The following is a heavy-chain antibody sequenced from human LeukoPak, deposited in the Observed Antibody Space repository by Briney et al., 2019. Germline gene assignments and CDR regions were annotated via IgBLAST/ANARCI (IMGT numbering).Heavy chain of an antibody. CDR1: GFTFSDYY. J-gene: IGHJ4*02. Sequence: PGGSLRLSCAASGFTFSDYYMTWVRQAPGKGLEWVSSMSASSGRTYYADSVKGRFTISRDNSKNTLYLQMNSLRAEDTAVYYCAKDRRIAVADLSFDYWGRGTLVTVSS. V-gene: IGHV3-23*01. D-gene: IGHD6-19*01. CDR2: MSASSGRT. CDR3: AKDRRIAVADLSFDY.